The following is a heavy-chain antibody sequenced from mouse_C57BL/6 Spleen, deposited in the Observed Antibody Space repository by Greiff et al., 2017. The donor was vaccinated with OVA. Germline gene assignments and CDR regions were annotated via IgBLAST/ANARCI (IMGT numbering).Heavy chain of an antibody. J-gene: IGHJ2*01. V-gene: IGHV1-26*01. Sequence: EVKLQQSGPELVKPGASVKISCKASGYTFTDYYMNWVKQSHGKSLEWIGDINPNNGGTSYNQKFKGKATLTVDKSSSTAYMELRSLTSEDSAVYYCARTYYGSCHGVYFDYWGQGTTLTVSS. CDR3: ARTYYGSCHGVYFDY. CDR2: INPNNGGT. CDR1: GYTFTDYY. D-gene: IGHD1-1*01.